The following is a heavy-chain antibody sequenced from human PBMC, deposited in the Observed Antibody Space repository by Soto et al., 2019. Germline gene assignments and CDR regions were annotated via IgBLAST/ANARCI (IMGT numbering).Heavy chain of an antibody. D-gene: IGHD7-27*01. CDR2: TYYRSKWYN. CDR3: ASNWASTYYFDY. Sequence: QSQTLSLTCAISGDSVSSNSAAWNWIRQSPSRGLEWLGRTYYRSKWYNDYAVSVKSRITINPDTSKNQFSLQLNSVTPEDTAVYYCASNWASTYYFDYWGQGTLVTVSS. J-gene: IGHJ4*02. CDR1: GDSVSSNSAA. V-gene: IGHV6-1*01.